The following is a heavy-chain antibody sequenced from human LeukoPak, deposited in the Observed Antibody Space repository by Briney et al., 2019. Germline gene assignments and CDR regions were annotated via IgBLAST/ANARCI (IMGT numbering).Heavy chain of an antibody. CDR2: IYHSGST. Sequence: SQTLSLTCSVSGASISRGGYYWSWIRQPPGKGLEWIGYIYHSGSTYYNPSLKSRVTISVDRSKNRFSLKLSSVTAADTAVYYCATFEEYSSLFDPWGQGTLVTVSS. D-gene: IGHD5-18*01. V-gene: IGHV4-30-2*01. CDR3: ATFEEYSSLFDP. J-gene: IGHJ5*02. CDR1: GASISRGGYY.